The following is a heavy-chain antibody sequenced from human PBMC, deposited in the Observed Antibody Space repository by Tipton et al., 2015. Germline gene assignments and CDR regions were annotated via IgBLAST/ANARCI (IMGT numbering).Heavy chain of an antibody. V-gene: IGHV4-39*07. Sequence: TLSLTCTVSGGSISSSSYYWGWIRQPPGKGLEWIGSIYYSGSTNYNPSLKSRVTISVDTSKNRFSLKLSSVTAADTAVYYCARFMGYSYGPDNWFDPWGQGTLVTVSS. CDR1: GGSISSSSYY. D-gene: IGHD5-18*01. J-gene: IGHJ5*02. CDR2: IYYSGST. CDR3: ARFMGYSYGPDNWFDP.